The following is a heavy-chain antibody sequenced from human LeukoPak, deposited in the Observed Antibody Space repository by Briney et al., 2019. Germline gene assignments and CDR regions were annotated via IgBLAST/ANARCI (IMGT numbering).Heavy chain of an antibody. Sequence: SETLSLTCTVSGASISSYYWSWIRQPPGKGLEWIGCIYYSGYTNYNPSLKSRVTMSVDTSKNQFSLKVSSVTAAETAVYYCARDPGPYCTTTSCYVDYWGRGTLVTVSS. CDR1: GASISSYY. CDR2: IYYSGYT. D-gene: IGHD2-2*01. J-gene: IGHJ4*02. V-gene: IGHV4-59*01. CDR3: ARDPGPYCTTTSCYVDY.